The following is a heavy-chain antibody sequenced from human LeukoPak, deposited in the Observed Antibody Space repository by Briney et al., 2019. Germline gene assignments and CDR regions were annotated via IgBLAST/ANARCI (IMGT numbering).Heavy chain of an antibody. CDR2: IFHSGST. V-gene: IGHV4-38-2*01. CDR1: GYSISSGYY. Sequence: SETLSLTCAVSGYSISSGYYWGWIRPPPGKGLEWIGSIFHSGSTYYNPSLKSRVNMSVDTSKNQISLKLSSVTAADTAVYYCARASGSYGSGSYYYGMDVWGKGTTVTVSS. J-gene: IGHJ6*04. D-gene: IGHD3-10*01. CDR3: ARASGSYGSGSYYYGMDV.